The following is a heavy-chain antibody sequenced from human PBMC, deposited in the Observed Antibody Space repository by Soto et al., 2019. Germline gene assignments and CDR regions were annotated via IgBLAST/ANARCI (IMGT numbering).Heavy chain of an antibody. D-gene: IGHD6-19*01. J-gene: IGHJ4*02. Sequence: QVQLVESGGGVVQPGRSLRLSCAASGFTFSSYAMHWVRQAPGKGLEWVAVISYDGSNKYYADSVKGRFTISRDNSKNTLYLQMNSLRADDTAVYDCARQWLATDYWGQGTLVNVSS. CDR3: ARQWLATDY. V-gene: IGHV3-30-3*01. CDR2: ISYDGSNK. CDR1: GFTFSSYA.